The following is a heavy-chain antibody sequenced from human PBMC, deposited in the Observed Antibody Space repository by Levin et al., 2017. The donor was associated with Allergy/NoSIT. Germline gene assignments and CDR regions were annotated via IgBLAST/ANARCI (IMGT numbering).Heavy chain of an antibody. Sequence: PGGSLRLSCAASGFTFSTYDMHWVRHGTGKGLEWVSSVGVTGDTYYSDSVKGRFTISRDNANNSLSLQMNSLSDGDTALYYCARGDSMNWGTVGEFEFWGQGTLVTVSS. CDR3: ARGDSMNWGTVGEFEF. CDR2: VGVTGDT. D-gene: IGHD7-27*01. J-gene: IGHJ4*02. CDR1: GFTFSTYD. V-gene: IGHV3-13*04.